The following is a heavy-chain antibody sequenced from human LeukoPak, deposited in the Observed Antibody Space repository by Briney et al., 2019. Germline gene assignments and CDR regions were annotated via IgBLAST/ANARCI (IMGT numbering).Heavy chain of an antibody. D-gene: IGHD1-26*01. V-gene: IGHV3-30-3*01. CDR3: ARYGVGATHFDY. CDR2: ISYDGSNK. Sequence: PGGSLRLSCAASGFTFSSYAMHWVRQAPGKGLEWVAVISYDGSNKYYADSVKGRFTISRDNSKNTLYLQMNSLRTDDTAVYYCARYGVGATHFDYWGQGTLVTVSS. J-gene: IGHJ4*02. CDR1: GFTFSSYA.